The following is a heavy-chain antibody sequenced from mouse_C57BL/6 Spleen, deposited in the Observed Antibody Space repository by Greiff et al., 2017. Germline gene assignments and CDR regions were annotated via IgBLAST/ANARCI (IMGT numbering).Heavy chain of an antibody. J-gene: IGHJ2*01. Sequence: QVQLQQPGAELVKPGASVKLSCKASGYTFTSYWMQWVKQRPGQGLEWIGDIDPFDSYTNYNQKFKGKATLTVNTTSSTAYMQLSSLTSEDSAVYYCASDYSNHGYFDYWGQGTTLTVSS. D-gene: IGHD2-5*01. V-gene: IGHV1-50*01. CDR1: GYTFTSYW. CDR2: IDPFDSYT. CDR3: ASDYSNHGYFDY.